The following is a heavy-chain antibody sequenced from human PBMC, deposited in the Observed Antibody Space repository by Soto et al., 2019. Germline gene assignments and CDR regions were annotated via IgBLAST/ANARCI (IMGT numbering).Heavy chain of an antibody. D-gene: IGHD6-13*01. Sequence: QVQLVQSGADVKKTGASVKVSCKASGYTFTNYNINWVRQAPGQGLEWMGWISAYNGNTYYAQKFQDRVTMTTDTSTSTVYMELRSMSSDDTALYYCAIQLATAFDYWGQGTLVTVSS. CDR1: GYTFTNYN. V-gene: IGHV1-18*01. CDR2: ISAYNGNT. J-gene: IGHJ4*02. CDR3: AIQLATAFDY.